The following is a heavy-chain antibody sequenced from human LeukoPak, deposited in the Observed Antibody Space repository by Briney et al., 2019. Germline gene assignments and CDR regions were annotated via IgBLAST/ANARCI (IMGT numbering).Heavy chain of an antibody. Sequence: GGSLRLSCAASGFTFNSHWMNWVRQVPGKGLEWVGIINQNGGSIGYGESVKGRFTISRDNAKNSLYLQMNSLRAEDTAVYYCAKAASSSWPSYYYGMDVWGQGTTVTVSS. D-gene: IGHD6-13*01. V-gene: IGHV3-7*03. CDR3: AKAASSSWPSYYYGMDV. CDR2: INQNGGSI. J-gene: IGHJ6*02. CDR1: GFTFNSHW.